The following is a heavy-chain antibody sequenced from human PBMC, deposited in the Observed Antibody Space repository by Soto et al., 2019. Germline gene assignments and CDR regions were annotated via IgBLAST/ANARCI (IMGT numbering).Heavy chain of an antibody. CDR1: GFIFSDYE. V-gene: IGHV3-48*03. Sequence: GGSLRLSCAASGFIFSDYEINWVRQAPGKGLEWVSYISGSGLTIYYADSVKGRFTISRDNAKNSLYLQMNSLGVEDTAVYYCARGPYRNTYNWFDSWGQGTLVTVSS. D-gene: IGHD5-12*01. CDR3: ARGPYRNTYNWFDS. CDR2: ISGSGLTI. J-gene: IGHJ5*02.